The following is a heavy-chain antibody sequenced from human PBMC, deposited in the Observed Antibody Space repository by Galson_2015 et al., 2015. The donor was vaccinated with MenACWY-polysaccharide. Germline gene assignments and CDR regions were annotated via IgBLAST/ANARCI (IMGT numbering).Heavy chain of an antibody. V-gene: IGHV3-23*01. J-gene: IGHJ3*01. CDR1: GFTFDSYS. CDR3: AKVTEMASSRRPFDV. CDR2: IGGSGLTT. D-gene: IGHD5-24*01. Sequence: SLRISYAASGFTFDSYSMGWVRQAPGKGLEGVSSIGGSGLTTFYADSEKGRFTIQRDNPQNIWSLQMNSLRDDDTARYFCAKVTEMASSRRPFDVWGQGTMVTVSS.